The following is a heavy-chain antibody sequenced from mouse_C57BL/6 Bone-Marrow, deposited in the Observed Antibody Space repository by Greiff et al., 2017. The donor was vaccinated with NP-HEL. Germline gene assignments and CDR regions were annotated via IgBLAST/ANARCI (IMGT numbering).Heavy chain of an antibody. Sequence: VQLQQPGAELVMPGASVKLSCKASGYTFTSYWMHWVKQRPGQGLEWIGEIDPSASYTNYNQKFKGKSTLTVDKSSSTAYMQLSSLTSEDSAFYYCARKTYYGYGMDYWGQGPSVTVSS. V-gene: IGHV1-69*01. D-gene: IGHD1-1*01. CDR3: ARKTYYGYGMDY. J-gene: IGHJ4*01. CDR2: IDPSASYT. CDR1: GYTFTSYW.